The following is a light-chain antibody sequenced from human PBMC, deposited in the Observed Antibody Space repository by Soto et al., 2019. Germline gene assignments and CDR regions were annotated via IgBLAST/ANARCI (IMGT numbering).Light chain of an antibody. CDR1: QSVSSN. Sequence: EIVMTQSPVTLSVSPGERVTLSCRASQSVSSNLAWYQQKPGQAPSLLIYGASTRATGIPARFSGSGSGTEFTLTINSLQSEDFAVYYCQQYNNWPLTFGQGTRLEIK. J-gene: IGKJ5*01. CDR3: QQYNNWPLT. CDR2: GAS. V-gene: IGKV3-15*01.